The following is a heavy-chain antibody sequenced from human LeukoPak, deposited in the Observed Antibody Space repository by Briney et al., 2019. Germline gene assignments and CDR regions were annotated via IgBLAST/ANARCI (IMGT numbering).Heavy chain of an antibody. V-gene: IGHV3-21*06. D-gene: IGHD7-27*01. CDR1: GFTFSTYN. Sequence: GGSLRLSCAASGFTFSTYNMNWIRQAPGKGLEWVSSITTGSTDIYYADSLKGRFTISRDDAKNSVYLQMNRLRVEDTAVYYCARHLPGVPIDHRGQGILVTVSS. CDR2: ITTGSTDI. J-gene: IGHJ4*02. CDR3: ARHLPGVPIDH.